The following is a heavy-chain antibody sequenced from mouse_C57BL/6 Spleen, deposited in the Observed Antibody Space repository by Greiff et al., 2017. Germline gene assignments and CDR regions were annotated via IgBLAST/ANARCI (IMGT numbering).Heavy chain of an antibody. CDR2: ISGGGGNT. Sequence: EVQLVESGGGLVKPGASLKLSCAASGFTFSSYTMSWVRQTPEKRLEWVGTISGGGGNTYYQDSVKGRFTISREKAKNTLYLQMSRLRPEDTAYYCGERHGHYYGSRGYYAMDYWGQGTSVTVSS. V-gene: IGHV5-9*04. CDR3: GERHGHYYGSRGYYAMDY. D-gene: IGHD1-1*01. CDR1: GFTFSSYT. J-gene: IGHJ4*01.